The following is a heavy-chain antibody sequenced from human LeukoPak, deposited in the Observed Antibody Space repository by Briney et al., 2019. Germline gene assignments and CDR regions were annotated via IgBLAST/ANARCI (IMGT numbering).Heavy chain of an antibody. CDR3: ARARGSGWYVFDY. CDR2: IYSGGST. J-gene: IGHJ4*02. Sequence: GGSLRLSCAASGFTVSSNYMSWVRQAPGKGLEWVSVIYSGGSTYYADSVKGRFTISRDNSKNTLYLQMNSLRAEDTAVYYCARARGSGWYVFDYWGQGTLVTVSS. CDR1: GFTVSSNY. V-gene: IGHV3-53*01. D-gene: IGHD6-19*01.